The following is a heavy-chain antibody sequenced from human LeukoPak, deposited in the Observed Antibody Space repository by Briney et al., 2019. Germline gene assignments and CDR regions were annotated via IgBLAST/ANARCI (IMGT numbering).Heavy chain of an antibody. CDR3: ARLSKGRYFDYIFDN. CDR2: IYYTGST. V-gene: IGHV4-39*01. Sequence: PSETLSLTCTVSGGSVSSTEFYWGWIRQPPGKGLQWIGNIYYTGSTYYNPSLNSRVAMSVDTSQNQFSLKMASVIAADTAVYYCARLSKGRYFDYIFDNWGQGTLVTVSS. CDR1: GGSVSSTEFY. J-gene: IGHJ4*02. D-gene: IGHD3-9*01.